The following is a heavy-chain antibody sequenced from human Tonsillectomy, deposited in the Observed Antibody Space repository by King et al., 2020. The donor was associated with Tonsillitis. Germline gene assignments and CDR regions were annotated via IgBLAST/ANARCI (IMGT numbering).Heavy chain of an antibody. V-gene: IGHV3-20*01. J-gene: IGHJ5*02. CDR2: INWNGGST. D-gene: IGHD6-19*01. CDR3: ARASLYSSGWYWWFDP. CDR1: GFTFDDYG. Sequence: VQLVESGGGVVRPGGSLRLSCAASGFTFDDYGMSWVRQAPGKGLEWVSGINWNGGSTGYADSVKGRFTISRDNAKNSLYLQMNSLRAEDTALYHCARASLYSSGWYWWFDPWGQGTLVTVSS.